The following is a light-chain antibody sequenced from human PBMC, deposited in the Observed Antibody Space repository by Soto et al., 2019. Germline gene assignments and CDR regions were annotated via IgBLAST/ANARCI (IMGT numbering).Light chain of an antibody. Sequence: QSVLTQPPSVSGAPGQRVTLSCTGSSSNIGAGFDVHWYQQLPGTAPKLLIFGNSNRPSGVPDRFSGSKSGTSASLGITGLQAEDEADYYCQSFDSSLSRSVFGGGTQLTVL. CDR2: GNS. J-gene: IGLJ7*01. V-gene: IGLV1-40*01. CDR1: SSNIGAGFD. CDR3: QSFDSSLSRSV.